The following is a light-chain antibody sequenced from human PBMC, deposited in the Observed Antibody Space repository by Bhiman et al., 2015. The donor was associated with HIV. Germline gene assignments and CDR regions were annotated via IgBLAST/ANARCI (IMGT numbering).Light chain of an antibody. CDR2: KDS. CDR1: ALPKQY. CDR3: QAWDSSTYVV. V-gene: IGLV3-25*03. J-gene: IGLJ2*01. Sequence: SYELTQPPSMSVSPGQTARITCSGDALPKQYAYWYQQKPGQAPVLVIYKDSERPSGIPARFSGSSSGTRVTLTISGVQAEDEADYYCQAWDSSTYVVFGGGTKLTVL.